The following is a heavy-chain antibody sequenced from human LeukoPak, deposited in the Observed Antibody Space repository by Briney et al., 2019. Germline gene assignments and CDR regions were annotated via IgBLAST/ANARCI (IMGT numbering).Heavy chain of an antibody. CDR3: ARHGYYYDSSGYQGGKAYYFDY. D-gene: IGHD3-22*01. Sequence: PSETLSLTCSVSGGSISSSRSYWGWIRQTPGKGLEWIGEINHRGSTNYNPSLKSRVTMSVDTSKNQFSLKLSSVTAADTAVYYCARHGYYYDSSGYQGGKAYYFDYWGQGTLVTVSS. CDR1: GGSISSSRSY. V-gene: IGHV4-39*01. J-gene: IGHJ4*02. CDR2: INHRGST.